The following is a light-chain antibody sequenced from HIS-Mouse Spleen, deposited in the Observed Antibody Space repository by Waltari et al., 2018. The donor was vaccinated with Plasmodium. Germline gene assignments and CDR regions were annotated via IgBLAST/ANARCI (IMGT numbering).Light chain of an antibody. CDR1: QSLVYSDGNTY. J-gene: IGKJ3*01. CDR2: KVS. V-gene: IGKV2-30*01. CDR3: MQGTHWPPIFT. Sequence: DVVMTQSPLSMPVTLGQPASISCRSSQSLVYSDGNTYLNWVQQRTGQSTRRLIYKVSNRDSGVPVRFGGSGSGTDFTLKTSRVEAEDVGVYYCMQGTHWPPIFTFGPGTKVDIK.